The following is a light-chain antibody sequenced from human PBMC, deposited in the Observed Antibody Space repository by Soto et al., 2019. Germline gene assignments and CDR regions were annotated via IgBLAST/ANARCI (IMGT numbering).Light chain of an antibody. V-gene: IGKV3-11*01. CDR2: DAS. Sequence: EIVLTQSPGTLSLSTWDRATLSCRASQSVSSYLAWYQQKPGQAPRLLIYDASNRATGIPARFSGSGSGTDFTLTISSLEPEDFAVYYCHQRSNWPQTFGGGTKVDIK. J-gene: IGKJ4*01. CDR1: QSVSSY. CDR3: HQRSNWPQT.